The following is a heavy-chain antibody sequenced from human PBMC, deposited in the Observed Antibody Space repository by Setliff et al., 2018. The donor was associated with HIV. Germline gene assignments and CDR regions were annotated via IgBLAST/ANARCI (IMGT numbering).Heavy chain of an antibody. V-gene: IGHV1-2*02. J-gene: IGHJ6*03. CDR2: INPNSGGT. CDR1: GYTFTGYY. D-gene: IGHD3-22*01. Sequence: ASVKVSCKASGYTFTGYYMHWVRQAPGQGLEWMGWINPNSGGTTYAQKFQGRVTMTRDTSISTAYMEVSRLRSDDTAMYYCARERSSGYYYEHYYYMDVWGKGTTVTVSS. CDR3: ARERSSGYYYEHYYYMDV.